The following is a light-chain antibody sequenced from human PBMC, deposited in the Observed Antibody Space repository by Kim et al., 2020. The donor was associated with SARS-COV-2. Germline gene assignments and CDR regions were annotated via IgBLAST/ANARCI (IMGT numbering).Light chain of an antibody. J-gene: IGLJ3*02. V-gene: IGLV10-54*01. CDR1: SNNVGNQG. CDR3: SAWDSSLSAWV. CDR2: RNN. Sequence: QAGLTQPPSVSKGLRQTATLTCTGNSNNVGNQGAAWLQQHQGHPPKLLSYRNNNRPSGISERLSASRSGNTAFLTITGLQSEDEADYYCSAWDSSLSAWVFGGGTKLTVL.